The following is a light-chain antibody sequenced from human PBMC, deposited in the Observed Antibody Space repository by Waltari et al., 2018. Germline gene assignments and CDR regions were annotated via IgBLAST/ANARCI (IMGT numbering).Light chain of an antibody. CDR3: QQANSFLPGT. Sequence: DIQMTQSPSSVSASVGDRVTITCRASQDINKWIAWYQQKPGKAPKLLIYAASTLQGGVSSWFSGSGSGTDFTLTITSLQPEDFATYYCQQANSFLPGTVGQGTRLEI. CDR1: QDINKW. CDR2: AAS. J-gene: IGKJ5*01. V-gene: IGKV1-12*01.